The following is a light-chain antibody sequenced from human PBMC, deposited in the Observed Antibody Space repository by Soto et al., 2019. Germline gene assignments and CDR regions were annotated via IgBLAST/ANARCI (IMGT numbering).Light chain of an antibody. CDR3: CSHAGRGSVL. CDR2: DVT. J-gene: IGLJ2*01. V-gene: IGLV2-23*02. CDR1: SSDIGRYNL. Sequence: QSVLAQPASVSGSPGQSITISCTGTSSDIGRYNLVSWYQQYPGKAPKLVIYDVTKRPSGASDRFSASKSGNTASLTISGLQAEDEADYYCCSHAGRGSVLFGGGTKLTVL.